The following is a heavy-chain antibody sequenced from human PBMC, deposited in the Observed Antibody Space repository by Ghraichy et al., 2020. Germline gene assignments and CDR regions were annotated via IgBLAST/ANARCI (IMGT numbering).Heavy chain of an antibody. CDR1: GFTFDDYA. J-gene: IGHJ6*02. CDR3: AKVGYSYGPKDYGMDV. CDR2: ISWNSGSI. Sequence: GGSLRLSCAASGFTFDDYAMHWVRQAPGKGLEWVSGISWNSGSIGYADSVKGRFTISRDNAKNSLYLQMNSLRAEDTALYYCAKVGYSYGPKDYGMDVWGQGTTVTVSS. V-gene: IGHV3-9*01. D-gene: IGHD5-18*01.